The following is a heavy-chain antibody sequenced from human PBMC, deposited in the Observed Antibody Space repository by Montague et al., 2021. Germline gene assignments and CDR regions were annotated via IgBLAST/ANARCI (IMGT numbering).Heavy chain of an antibody. Sequence: SETLSLTCTVSGASITSNIYYWGWIRQSPGKGLVWIGSIYYSGNSFYQPSLKSRITMAVDTSKNQLSLKLSSVTAADTAIYYCARVFSSWYVGWFDPWGQGTLVTVSS. CDR1: GASITSNIYY. D-gene: IGHD6-13*01. J-gene: IGHJ5*02. CDR3: ARVFSSWYVGWFDP. V-gene: IGHV4-39*07. CDR2: IYYSGNS.